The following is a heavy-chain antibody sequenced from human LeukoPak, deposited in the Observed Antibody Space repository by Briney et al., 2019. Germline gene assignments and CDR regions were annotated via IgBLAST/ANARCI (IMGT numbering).Heavy chain of an antibody. CDR2: IYIGRTT. CDR1: GFTVSSNY. D-gene: IGHD6-19*01. Sequence: GGSLRLSCAASGFTVSSNYWTWVRQAPGKGLEWVSVIYIGRTTYYADSVNGRFTASRDDSKNTLYLQMNSLRAEDTAVYYCARGHYSSGWSSFDYWGQGTLVTVSS. CDR3: ARGHYSSGWSSFDY. J-gene: IGHJ4*02. V-gene: IGHV3-66*01.